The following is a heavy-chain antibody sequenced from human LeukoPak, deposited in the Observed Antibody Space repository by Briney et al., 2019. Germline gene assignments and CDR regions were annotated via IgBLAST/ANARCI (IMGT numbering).Heavy chain of an antibody. D-gene: IGHD6-13*01. J-gene: IGHJ6*03. CDR1: GYTFTSYG. CDR2: ISAYNGNT. CDR3: ARDRTYSSSWYRVLDYYYYMDV. Sequence: ASVKVSCKASGYTFTSYGISWVRQAPGQGLEWMGWISAYNGNTNYAQKLQGRVTMTTDTSTSTAYMELRSLRSDDTAVYYCARDRTYSSSWYRVLDYYYYMDVWGKGTTVTVSS. V-gene: IGHV1-18*01.